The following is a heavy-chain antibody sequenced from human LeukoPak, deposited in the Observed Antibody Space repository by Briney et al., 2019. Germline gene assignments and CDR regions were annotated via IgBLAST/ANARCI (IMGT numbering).Heavy chain of an antibody. CDR3: ATGPGGGGGYYFDY. J-gene: IGHJ4*02. CDR1: GYTFTDYY. V-gene: IGHV1-69-2*01. Sequence: ASVKVSCKVSGYTFTDYYMHWVQQAPGKGLEWMGLVDPEDGETIYAEKFQGRVTIAADTSTDTAYMELSSLRSEDTAVYYCATGPGGGGGYYFDYWGQGTLVTVSS. D-gene: IGHD2-15*01. CDR2: VDPEDGET.